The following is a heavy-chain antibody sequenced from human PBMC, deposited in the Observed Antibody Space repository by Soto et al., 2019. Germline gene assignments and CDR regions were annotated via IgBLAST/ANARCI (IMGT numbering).Heavy chain of an antibody. CDR3: ARVRWTVAGPGHFDY. J-gene: IGHJ4*02. V-gene: IGHV4-59*01. CDR2: IYYSGST. CDR1: GGSISSYY. Sequence: SETLSLTCTVSGGSISSYYWSWIRQPPGKGLEWIGYIYYSGSTNYNPSLKSRVTISVDTSKNQFSLKLSSVTAADTAVYYCARVRWTVAGPGHFDYWGEGTLVTVSS. D-gene: IGHD6-19*01.